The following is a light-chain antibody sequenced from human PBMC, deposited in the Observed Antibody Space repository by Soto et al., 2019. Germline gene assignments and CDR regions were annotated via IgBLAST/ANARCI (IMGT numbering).Light chain of an antibody. J-gene: IGKJ3*01. V-gene: IGKV3-15*01. CDR2: GAS. CDR3: QQYNDWPPFT. CDR1: QNVDTN. Sequence: EIVITQSPATLSVSPGERATLFCRASQNVDTNLAWYQQRPGQAPRLLIYGASTRATGIPARFSGSGSGTEFTLITSGLXSEDLAVYYCQQYNDWPPFTFGPGTKVDIK.